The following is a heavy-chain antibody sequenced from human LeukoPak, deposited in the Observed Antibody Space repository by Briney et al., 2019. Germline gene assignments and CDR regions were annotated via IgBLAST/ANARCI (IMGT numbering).Heavy chain of an antibody. J-gene: IGHJ5*02. CDR3: ARDDDSRGGWFDP. Sequence: GASVKVSCKASGYTFTSYGISWVRQAPGQGLEWMGWISAYNGNTNYAQKLQGRGTMTTDPSTSKAYMELRSLRSDDTAVYYCARDDDSRGGWFDPWGQGTLVSVSS. CDR1: GYTFTSYG. CDR2: ISAYNGNT. D-gene: IGHD3-22*01. V-gene: IGHV1-18*01.